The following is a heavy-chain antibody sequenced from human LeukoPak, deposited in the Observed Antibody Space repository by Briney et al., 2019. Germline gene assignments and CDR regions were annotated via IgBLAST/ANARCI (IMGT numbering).Heavy chain of an antibody. CDR3: AREFSYPNDAFDI. J-gene: IGHJ3*02. CDR2: INAGNGNT. Sequence: GASVKVSCKASGGTFSSYAISWVRQAPGQRLEWMGWINAGNGNTKYSQEFQGRVTITRDTSASTAYMELSSLRSEDMAVYYCAREFSYPNDAFDIWGQGTMVTVSS. D-gene: IGHD3-10*01. V-gene: IGHV1-3*03. CDR1: GGTFSSYA.